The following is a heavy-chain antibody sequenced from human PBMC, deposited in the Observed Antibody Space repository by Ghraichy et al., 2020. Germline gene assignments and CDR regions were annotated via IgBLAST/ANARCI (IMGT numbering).Heavy chain of an antibody. Sequence: LSLTCAASGFAFGYYAMSWVRQAPGKGLEWVSRIGGSDGSTYYADSVKGRFTISRDTSKNTLFLQMNSLKAEDTAVYYCAKDGSGSGWPESDYWGQGTLVTVSS. D-gene: IGHD6-19*01. CDR1: GFAFGYYA. CDR2: IGGSDGST. CDR3: AKDGSGSGWPESDY. J-gene: IGHJ4*02. V-gene: IGHV3-23*01.